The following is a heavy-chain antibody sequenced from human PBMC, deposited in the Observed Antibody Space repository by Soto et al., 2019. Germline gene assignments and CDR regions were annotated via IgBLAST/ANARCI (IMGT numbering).Heavy chain of an antibody. Sequence: EVQVLESGGGLVQPGGSLRLSCAATGFTFSDFAMSWVRQAPGKGLEWVSRIYGGGNGPHYADSVKGRVTISRDNSKNTLYLQMNSLRAEDTALYYCAKWEGMDRLAYSCDYWRQGTLVTVSS. CDR1: GFTFSDFA. J-gene: IGHJ4*02. D-gene: IGHD1-26*01. V-gene: IGHV3-23*01. CDR2: IYGGGNGP. CDR3: AKWEGMDRLAYSCDY.